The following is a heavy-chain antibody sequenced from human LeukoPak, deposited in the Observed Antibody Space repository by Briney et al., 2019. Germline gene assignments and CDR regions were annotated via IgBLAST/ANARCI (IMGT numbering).Heavy chain of an antibody. V-gene: IGHV3-11*01. D-gene: IGHD6-6*01. CDR1: GFTFSDYY. CDR2: ISSSGSTI. CDR3: ATSIAARPWYFDY. Sequence: GGSLRLSCAASGFTFSDYYMSWIRQAPGKGLEWVSYISSSGSTIYYADSVKGRFTISRDNSKNTLYLQMNSLRAEDTAVYYCATSIAARPWYFDYWGQGTLVTVSS. J-gene: IGHJ4*02.